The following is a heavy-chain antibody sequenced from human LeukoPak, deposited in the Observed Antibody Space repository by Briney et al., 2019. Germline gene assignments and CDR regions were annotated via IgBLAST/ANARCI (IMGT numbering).Heavy chain of an antibody. CDR2: MNPNSGNT. V-gene: IGHV1-8*02. CDR1: GYTFTSYD. CDR3: ARGRTVRNWFDP. Sequence: ASVKVSCKASGYTFTSYDINWVRQATGQGFEWMGWMNPNSGNTGYAQKFQGRVTMTRNTSISTAYMELSSLRSEDTAVYYCARGRTVRNWFDPWGQGTLVTVSS. J-gene: IGHJ5*02. D-gene: IGHD4-11*01.